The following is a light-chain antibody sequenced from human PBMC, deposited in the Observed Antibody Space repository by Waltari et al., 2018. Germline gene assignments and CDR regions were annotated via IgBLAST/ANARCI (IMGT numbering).Light chain of an antibody. V-gene: IGKV3-15*01. CDR2: GAS. CDR1: QSVSST. J-gene: IGKJ2*01. Sequence: EIVMTQSPATLSVSPGETATLSCRASQSVSSTLAWYQQKPGQAPRLLIYGASTRATGVPARFSGSGSGTEFTLTISSLQSEDLALYYCQQYKNWRMYTFGQGTKLEIK. CDR3: QQYKNWRMYT.